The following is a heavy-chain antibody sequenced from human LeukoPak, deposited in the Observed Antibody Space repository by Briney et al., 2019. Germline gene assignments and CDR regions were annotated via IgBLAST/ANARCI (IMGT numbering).Heavy chain of an antibody. CDR2: IYYSGIA. D-gene: IGHD2-21*02. V-gene: IGHV4-39*01. CDR3: ARLRVTTGFDY. CDR1: DGSITRSSYY. Sequence: PSETLYLTCTVSDGSITRSSYYWGWIRQTQGEGLDWIGSIYYSGIAYYNPSLQGRVTMSVDTSKNQFSLKLNSVTVADTAVYYCARLRVTTGFDYWDQGIPVTVSS. J-gene: IGHJ4*02.